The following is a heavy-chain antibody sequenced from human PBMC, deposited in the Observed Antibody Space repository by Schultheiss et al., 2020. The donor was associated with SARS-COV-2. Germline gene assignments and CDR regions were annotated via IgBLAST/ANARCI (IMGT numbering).Heavy chain of an antibody. J-gene: IGHJ6*02. CDR2: ISAYNGNT. V-gene: IGHV1-18*01. CDR1: GGTFSSYG. D-gene: IGHD3-3*01. Sequence: ASVKVSCKASGGTFSSYGISWVRQAPGQGLEWMGWISAYNGNTNYAQKLQGRVTMTTDTSTSTAYMELSSLRSEDTAVYYCARSSLNPPYYDFWSVIRDYYYGMDVWGQGTTVTVSS. CDR3: ARSSLNPPYYDFWSVIRDYYYGMDV.